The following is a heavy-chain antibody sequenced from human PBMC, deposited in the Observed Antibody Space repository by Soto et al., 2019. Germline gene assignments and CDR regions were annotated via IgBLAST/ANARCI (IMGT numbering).Heavy chain of an antibody. CDR3: ARDLPAAGTREWWYYFDY. J-gene: IGHJ4*02. Sequence: QVQLVQSGAEVKKPGSSVKVSCKASGGTFSSYTISWVRQAPGQGLEWMGRIIPILGIAKYAQKFQGRVTITGDKSTRTAYRELRSLRSEDTAVYYCARDLPAAGTREWWYYFDYWGQGTLVTVSS. CDR2: IIPILGIA. V-gene: IGHV1-69*08. CDR1: GGTFSSYT. D-gene: IGHD6-13*01.